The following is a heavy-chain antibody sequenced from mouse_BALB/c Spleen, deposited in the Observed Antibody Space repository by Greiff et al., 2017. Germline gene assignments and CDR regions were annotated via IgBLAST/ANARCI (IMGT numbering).Heavy chain of an antibody. V-gene: IGHV14-3*02. CDR2: IDPANGNT. D-gene: IGHD4-1*01. Sequence: VQLQQSGAELVKPGASVKLSCTASGFNIKDTYMHWVKQRPEQGLEWIGRIDPANGNTKYDPKFHGKATITADTSSNTAYLQLSSLTSEDTAVYYCANWYYFDYWGQGTTLTVSS. CDR3: ANWYYFDY. CDR1: GFNIKDTY. J-gene: IGHJ2*01.